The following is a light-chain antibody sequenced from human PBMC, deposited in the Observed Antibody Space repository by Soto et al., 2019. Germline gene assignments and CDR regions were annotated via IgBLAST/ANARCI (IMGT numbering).Light chain of an antibody. J-gene: IGLJ3*02. Sequence: QSVLTQPASVSGSPGQSITISCTGTSSDVGSYNLVSWYQQHPGKAPKLMIYEGSKRPSGVSNRFSGSKSGNTASLTISGLQTEDEADYYSCSYAGSSRVFGGGTQLTVL. CDR1: SSDVGSYNL. V-gene: IGLV2-23*01. CDR3: CSYAGSSRV. CDR2: EGS.